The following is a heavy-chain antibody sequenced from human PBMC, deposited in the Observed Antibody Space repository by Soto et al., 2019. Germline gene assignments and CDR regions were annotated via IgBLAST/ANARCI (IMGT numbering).Heavy chain of an antibody. J-gene: IGHJ4*02. CDR1: GFTFRSYA. CDR2: IADSRDRT. D-gene: IGHD2-15*01. Sequence: EVQLLESGGGLVQPGGSLRLSCAASGFTFRSYAMSWVRQAPGKGLEWVSVIADSRDRTYYADSVKGRFTISRDNSKNTLYLQMDNLGAEDTAPYYCAKGIDWGQGTRVTVSS. CDR3: AKGID. V-gene: IGHV3-23*01.